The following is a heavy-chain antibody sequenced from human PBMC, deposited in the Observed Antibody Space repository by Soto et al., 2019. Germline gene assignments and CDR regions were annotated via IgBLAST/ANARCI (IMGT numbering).Heavy chain of an antibody. Sequence: QVQLVQSGAEVKKPGASVKVSCKVSGYTLTELSMHWVRQAPGKGLEWMGGFDPEDGETIHAQKFQGRVTMNEDTSTDTAHMELGRLRSEDTAVYYCAPVSGSYQGSWFDPWGQGTLVTVSS. J-gene: IGHJ5*02. V-gene: IGHV1-24*01. CDR3: APVSGSYQGSWFDP. CDR1: GYTLTELS. D-gene: IGHD1-26*01. CDR2: FDPEDGET.